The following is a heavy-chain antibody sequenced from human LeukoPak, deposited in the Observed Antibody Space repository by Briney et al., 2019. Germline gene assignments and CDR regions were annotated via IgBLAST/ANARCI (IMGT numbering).Heavy chain of an antibody. V-gene: IGHV3-13*01. J-gene: IGHJ4*02. CDR3: ARASSGYSFDY. Sequence: PGGSLRLSCAASGFTFSSYDIHWVRQATGKGLEWVSGIGTAGEIYYPGSVKGRFTISRENAKNSLYLQMNSLRAGDTAVYYCARASSGYSFDYWGQGTLVTVSS. CDR2: IGTAGEI. D-gene: IGHD3-22*01. CDR1: GFTFSSYD.